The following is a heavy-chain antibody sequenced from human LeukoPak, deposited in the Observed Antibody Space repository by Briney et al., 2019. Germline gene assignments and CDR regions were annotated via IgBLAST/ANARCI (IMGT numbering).Heavy chain of an antibody. CDR1: GFTVSSNY. D-gene: IGHD6-19*01. CDR2: ISSSGSTI. CDR3: ARGSSGWRGNYYYYYMDV. V-gene: IGHV3-11*01. Sequence: SGGSLRLSCAASGFTVSSNYMSWVRQAPGKGLEWVSYISSSGSTIYYADSVKGRFTISRDNAKNSLYLQMNSLRAEDTAVYYCARGSSGWRGNYYYYYMDVWGKGTTVTVSS. J-gene: IGHJ6*03.